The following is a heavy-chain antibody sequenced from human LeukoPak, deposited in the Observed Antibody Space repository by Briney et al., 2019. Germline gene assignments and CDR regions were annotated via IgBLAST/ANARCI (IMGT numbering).Heavy chain of an antibody. V-gene: IGHV3-7*01. CDR1: GFTFSSYW. Sequence: GGSLRLSCAASGFTFSSYWMSWVRQAPGKGLEWVANIKPDGSEENYVDSVKGRFTISRDNAKNSLYLQMNSLRAEDTAVYYCTTDSGGGRPFDYWGQGTLVTVSS. J-gene: IGHJ4*02. CDR3: TTDSGGGRPFDY. CDR2: IKPDGSEE. D-gene: IGHD6-6*01.